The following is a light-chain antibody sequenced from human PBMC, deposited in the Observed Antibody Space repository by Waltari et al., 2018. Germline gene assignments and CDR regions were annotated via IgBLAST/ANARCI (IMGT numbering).Light chain of an antibody. Sequence: DIQMTQSPSSLSASVGDRVTITCRASQGISNYVAWFQQKPGKAPKSLIYGASSLQNGVPSKFSGSGSGTEFTLTISSLQPEDFATYFCLQYHYYPYTFGPGTTLEI. CDR2: GAS. CDR1: QGISNY. CDR3: LQYHYYPYT. V-gene: IGKV1-16*02. J-gene: IGKJ2*01.